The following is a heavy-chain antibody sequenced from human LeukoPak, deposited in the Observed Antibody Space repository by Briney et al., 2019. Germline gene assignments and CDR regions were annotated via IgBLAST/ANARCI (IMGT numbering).Heavy chain of an antibody. D-gene: IGHD1-1*01. Sequence: GGSLRLSCAASGFTLSSYAMSWVRQAPGKGLEWVSTITGSGGSTYYADSVKGRFTISRDNSQNTLYLQVNSLRAEDTAIYYCAKQSTGTAGYYFMDVWGKGTTVTVSS. CDR1: GFTLSSYA. V-gene: IGHV3-23*01. J-gene: IGHJ6*03. CDR3: AKQSTGTAGYYFMDV. CDR2: ITGSGGST.